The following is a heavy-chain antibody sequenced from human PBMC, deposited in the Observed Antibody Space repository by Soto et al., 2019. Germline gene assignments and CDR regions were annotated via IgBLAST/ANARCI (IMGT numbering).Heavy chain of an antibody. V-gene: IGHV5-51*01. CDR2: IYPGDSDT. CDR1: GYSFTRYW. J-gene: IGHJ3*02. CDR3: ARLRITMIVVAPAGAFDI. Sequence: EFLTISGTCSGYSFTRYWIGWVRQMPGKGLEWMGIIYPGDSDTRYSPSFQGQVTISADKSISTAYLQWSSLKASDTAMYYCARLRITMIVVAPAGAFDIWGQGTMVTVSS. D-gene: IGHD3-22*01.